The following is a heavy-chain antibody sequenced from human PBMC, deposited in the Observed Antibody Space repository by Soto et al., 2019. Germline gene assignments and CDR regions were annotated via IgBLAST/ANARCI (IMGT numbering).Heavy chain of an antibody. Sequence: GASVKVSCKVSGSRFSNYVISWVRQAPGHGLEWLGRIIPIFSSTKYAQSFQGRVTITADKSTSTASLELSSLRSDDTAVYCCAREGRGKKAGYNGLVSLGYWGQGTLVTVSS. CDR1: GSRFSNYV. CDR3: AREGRGKKAGYNGLVSLGY. CDR2: IIPIFSST. V-gene: IGHV1-69*06. J-gene: IGHJ4*02. D-gene: IGHD2-2*02.